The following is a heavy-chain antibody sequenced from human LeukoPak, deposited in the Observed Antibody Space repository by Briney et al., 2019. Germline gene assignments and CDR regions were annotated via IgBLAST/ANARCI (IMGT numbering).Heavy chain of an antibody. CDR1: GGSFSGYY. V-gene: IGHV4-34*01. CDR2: INHSGST. J-gene: IGHJ4*02. D-gene: IGHD1-26*01. CDR3: ARRIVGAIDY. Sequence: PSETLSLTCAVYGGSFSGYYWSWIRQPPGKGLEWVGEINHSGSTNYNPSLKSRVTISVDTSKNQFSLKLSSVTAADTAVYYCARRIVGAIDYWGQGTLVTVSS.